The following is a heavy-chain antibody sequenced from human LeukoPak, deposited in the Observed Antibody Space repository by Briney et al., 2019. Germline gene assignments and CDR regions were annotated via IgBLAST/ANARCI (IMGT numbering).Heavy chain of an antibody. D-gene: IGHD3-10*01. Sequence: GRSLRLSCAASGFTFSRYGMHWVRQAPGKGLEWVTAISYDGSNKYYADSVKGRFTISRDNSKNTLYVQMNSLRAEDTAVYYCAKDHSSGYPDAFDIWGQGTMVTVSS. J-gene: IGHJ3*02. V-gene: IGHV3-30*04. CDR1: GFTFSRYG. CDR2: ISYDGSNK. CDR3: AKDHSSGYPDAFDI.